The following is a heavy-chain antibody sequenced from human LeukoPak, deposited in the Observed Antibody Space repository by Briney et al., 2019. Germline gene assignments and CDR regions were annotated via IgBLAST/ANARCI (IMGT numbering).Heavy chain of an antibody. CDR3: ARDFYDTSGYYYDY. CDR1: GFTFSSYA. J-gene: IGHJ4*02. Sequence: GGSLRLSCAASGFTFSSYAMSWVRQAPGKGLEWVSAISGSGGSTYYADSVKGRFTISRDNAKNSLYLQMNTLRAEDTAVYYCARDFYDTSGYYYDYWGQGTLVTVSS. D-gene: IGHD3-22*01. V-gene: IGHV3-23*01. CDR2: ISGSGGST.